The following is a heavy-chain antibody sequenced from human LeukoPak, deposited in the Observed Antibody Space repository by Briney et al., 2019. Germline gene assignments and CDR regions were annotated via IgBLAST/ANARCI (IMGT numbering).Heavy chain of an antibody. Sequence: GGSLRLSCAASGFTFSGSAMHWVRQASGKGLEWVGRIRSKANSYATAYAASVKGRFTISRDDSKNTAYLQMNSLKTEDTAVYYCARDFSLGSYYYMDVWGKGTTVTVSS. CDR3: ARDFSLGSYYYMDV. CDR2: IRSKANSYAT. D-gene: IGHD3-16*01. J-gene: IGHJ6*03. CDR1: GFTFSGSA. V-gene: IGHV3-73*01.